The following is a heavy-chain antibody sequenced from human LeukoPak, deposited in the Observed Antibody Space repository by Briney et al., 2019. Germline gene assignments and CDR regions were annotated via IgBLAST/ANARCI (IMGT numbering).Heavy chain of an antibody. V-gene: IGHV3-33*01. CDR1: GFTFSSYV. CDR3: ARGPMAHYYYYGMDV. CDR2: IWYDGGNK. D-gene: IGHD3-10*01. J-gene: IGHJ6*02. Sequence: GGSLRLSCAASGFTFSSYVMHWVRQAPGKGLEWVAVIWYDGGNKYYADSVKGRFTISRDNSKNTLYLQMNSLRAEDTAVYYCARGPMAHYYYYGMDVWGQGTTVTVSS.